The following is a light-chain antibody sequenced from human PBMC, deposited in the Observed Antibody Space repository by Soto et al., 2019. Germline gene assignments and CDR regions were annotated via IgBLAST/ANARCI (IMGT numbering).Light chain of an antibody. CDR3: LQDHNYPYT. J-gene: IGKJ2*01. CDR2: GAS. V-gene: IGKV1-6*01. Sequence: AIQMTQSPSSLSASVGDRVTITCRASQGIRNDLGCYQQKPGKAPKFLIYGASSLQSGVPSRFSGSGSGTDFTLTINSLQPEDFATYYCLQDHNYPYTFGQGTKVDIK. CDR1: QGIRND.